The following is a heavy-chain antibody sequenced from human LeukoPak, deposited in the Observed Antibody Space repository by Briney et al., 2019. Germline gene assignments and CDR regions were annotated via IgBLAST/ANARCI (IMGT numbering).Heavy chain of an antibody. J-gene: IGHJ5*02. Sequence: GGSLRLSCAASGFTFTSYTMHWVRQAPGKGLEWVSYISSSSSTIYYAESVKGRFTISRDNSKNTLYLQMNSLRAEDTAVYYCAKDRWFAMVREVNWFDPWGQGTLVTVSS. CDR3: AKDRWFAMVREVNWFDP. D-gene: IGHD3-10*01. V-gene: IGHV3-48*01. CDR1: GFTFTSYT. CDR2: ISSSSSTI.